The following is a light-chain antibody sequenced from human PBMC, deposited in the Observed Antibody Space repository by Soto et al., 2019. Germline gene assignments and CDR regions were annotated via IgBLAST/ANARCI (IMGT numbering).Light chain of an antibody. CDR1: SSNIGNNY. CDR3: GTWDSSLSAV. CDR2: DNN. J-gene: IGLJ1*01. Sequence: QSVLTQPPSVSAAPGQKVTISCSGSSSNIGNNYVSWYQHLPGTAPKLLIYDNNKRPSGIPDRFSGSKSATSATLVITGLQTGDGAEYYCGTWDSSLSAVFGTGTKLTVL. V-gene: IGLV1-51*01.